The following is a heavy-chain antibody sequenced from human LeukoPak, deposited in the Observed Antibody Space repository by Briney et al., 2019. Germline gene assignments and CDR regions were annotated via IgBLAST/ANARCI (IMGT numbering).Heavy chain of an antibody. CDR3: AKDQSGSYVIDY. J-gene: IGHJ4*02. D-gene: IGHD1-26*01. CDR2: ISYDGSNK. CDR1: GFTFSNYG. V-gene: IGHV3-30*18. Sequence: GRSLRLSCAASGFTFSNYGMHWVRQAPGKGLEGVAVISYDGSNKYYADSVKGRFTIFRDNSKNTLYLQMNSLRAEDTAVYFCAKDQSGSYVIDYWGQGTLVTVSS.